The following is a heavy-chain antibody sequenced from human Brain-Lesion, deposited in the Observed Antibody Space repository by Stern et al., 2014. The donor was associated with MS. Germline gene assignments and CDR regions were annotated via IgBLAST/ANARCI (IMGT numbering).Heavy chain of an antibody. Sequence: VQLVESGAEVKKPGASVKVSCKASGYTFTGYYMHWVRQAPGQGLEWMGWVNPKSGGTNYAKKFQGWVTMTRAPSIKPAYMELSRLRSDDPAVYYCATYYYDSTGYNDFWGQGTLVTVSS. CDR2: VNPKSGGT. D-gene: IGHD3-22*01. CDR3: ATYYYDSTGYNDF. CDR1: GYTFTGYY. J-gene: IGHJ4*02. V-gene: IGHV1-2*04.